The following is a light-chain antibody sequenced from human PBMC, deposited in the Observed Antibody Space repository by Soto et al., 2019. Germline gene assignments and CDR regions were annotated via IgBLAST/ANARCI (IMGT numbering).Light chain of an antibody. V-gene: IGLV1-40*01. CDR1: SSNIGAGYD. CDR3: QSYDSSLSAPYV. CDR2: DNT. J-gene: IGLJ1*01. Sequence: QSVLTQPPSVSGAPGRRVTISCTGSSSNIGAGYDVHWYQHLPGTAPKLLIYDNTNRPSGVPDRFSGSKSGTSASLAITGLQAEDEADYYCQSYDSSLSAPYVFGTGTKVTVL.